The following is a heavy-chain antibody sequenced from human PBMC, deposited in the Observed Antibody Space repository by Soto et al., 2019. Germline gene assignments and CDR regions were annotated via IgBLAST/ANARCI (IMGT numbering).Heavy chain of an antibody. CDR2: VTGGDVT. J-gene: IGHJ5*02. V-gene: IGHV3-23*01. Sequence: VQLLGSGGGLVQPGGSLRLSCAASGFIFSNYAVAWVRQVPGKGLEWVSTVTGGDVTIYADSVKGRFTISRDNSKNMLYLQMNSLRAEDTAVYYCARGKGSSIIDWFDPWGQGTLVTVSS. CDR3: ARGKGSSIIDWFDP. CDR1: GFIFSNYA. D-gene: IGHD3-10*01.